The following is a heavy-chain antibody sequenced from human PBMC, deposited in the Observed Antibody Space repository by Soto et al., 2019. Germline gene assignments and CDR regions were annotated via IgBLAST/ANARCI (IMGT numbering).Heavy chain of an antibody. CDR3: ARDSYDYVWGSYRHYYGMDV. CDR1: GGSFSGYD. J-gene: IGHJ6*02. Sequence: PSETLSLTCAAYGGSFSGYDWGWFRKHTGKGLEWIGEINHSGSTNYNPSLKSRVTISVDTSKNQFSLKLSSVTAADTAVYYCARDSYDYVWGSYRHYYGMDVWGQGTTVTVSS. V-gene: IGHV4-34*01. D-gene: IGHD3-16*02. CDR2: INHSGST.